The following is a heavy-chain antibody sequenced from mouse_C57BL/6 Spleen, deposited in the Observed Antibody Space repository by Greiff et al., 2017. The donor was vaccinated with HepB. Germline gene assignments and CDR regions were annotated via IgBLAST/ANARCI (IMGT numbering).Heavy chain of an antibody. Sequence: EVKVVESGGGLVKPGGSLKLSCAASGFTFSDYGMHWVRQAPEKGLEWVAYISSGSSTIYYADTVKGRFPISRDNANNTLFLQMTSLRSEDTAMYYCARAPVVEYYFDYWGQGTTLTVSS. CDR3: ARAPVVEYYFDY. CDR2: ISSGSSTI. J-gene: IGHJ2*01. CDR1: GFTFSDYG. V-gene: IGHV5-17*01. D-gene: IGHD1-1*01.